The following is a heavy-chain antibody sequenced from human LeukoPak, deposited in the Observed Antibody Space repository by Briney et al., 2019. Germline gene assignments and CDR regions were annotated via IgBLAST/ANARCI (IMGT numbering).Heavy chain of an antibody. J-gene: IGHJ4*02. CDR3: ARVPTYYDFWSGYSV. D-gene: IGHD3-3*01. V-gene: IGHV1-69*05. CDR2: IIPIFGTA. CDR1: GGTFSSYA. Sequence: SVKVSCKASGGTFSSYAISWVRQAPGQGLEWMGGIIPIFGTANYAQKFQGRVTITTDESTSTAYMELSSLRSGDTAVYYCARVPTYYDFWSGYSVWGQGTLVTVSS.